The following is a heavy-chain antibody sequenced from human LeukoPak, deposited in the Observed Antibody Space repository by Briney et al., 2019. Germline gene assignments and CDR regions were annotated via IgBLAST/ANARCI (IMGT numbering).Heavy chain of an antibody. V-gene: IGHV3-23*01. CDR3: AKGKVNHDGALDI. D-gene: IGHD3-16*01. J-gene: IGHJ3*02. CDR2: ISGSGSST. CDR1: GFTFSSYA. Sequence: GGSLRLSCAASGFTFSSYAMSWVRQAPGKGLEWVSAISGSGSSTYYADSVKGRFTISRDNSKKTLFLQMNSLRAEDTAVYYCAKGKVNHDGALDIWGQGTVVTVSS.